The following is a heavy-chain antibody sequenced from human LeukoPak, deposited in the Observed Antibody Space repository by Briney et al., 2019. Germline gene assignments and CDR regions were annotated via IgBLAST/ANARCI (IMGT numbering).Heavy chain of an antibody. D-gene: IGHD3-10*01. CDR3: ARRLVYGGSGSLFDY. J-gene: IGHJ4*02. Sequence: GKSLKISCKGSGYSFTSYWIGWVRQMPGKGLEWMGIIYPGDSDTRYSPSFQGQVTISADKSISTAYLQWSSLKASDTAMYYCARRLVYGGSGSLFDYWGQGTLVTVSS. CDR1: GYSFTSYW. CDR2: IYPGDSDT. V-gene: IGHV5-51*01.